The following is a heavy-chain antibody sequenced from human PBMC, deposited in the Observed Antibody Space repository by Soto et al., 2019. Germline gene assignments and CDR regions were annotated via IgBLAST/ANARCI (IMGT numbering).Heavy chain of an antibody. CDR1: GFTFSSYA. V-gene: IGHV3-23*01. CDR2: ISGSGGST. CDR3: AKDYDQNSSGWYEY. D-gene: IGHD6-19*01. J-gene: IGHJ4*02. Sequence: EVQLLESGGGLVQPGGSLRLSCAASGFTFSSYAMSWVRQAPGKGLEWVSAISGSGGSTYYADSVKGRFTISRDNSKNTLYLQMNSLRDEDTAVYYCAKDYDQNSSGWYEYWGQGTLVTVSS.